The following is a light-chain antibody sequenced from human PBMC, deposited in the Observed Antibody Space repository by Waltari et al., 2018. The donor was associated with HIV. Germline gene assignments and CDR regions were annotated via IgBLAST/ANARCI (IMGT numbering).Light chain of an antibody. CDR2: GAS. CDR3: QQYGSPPRT. CDR1: QTIRDTF. J-gene: IGKJ1*01. Sequence: EIVLTQSPATLSLSPGERAILSCRASQTIRDTFLAWYQQRPGPAPTLLISGASTRATGIPDRFSGNGSGTEFTLTISRLEPADLAVYYCQQYGSPPRTFGQGTKVEIK. V-gene: IGKV3-20*01.